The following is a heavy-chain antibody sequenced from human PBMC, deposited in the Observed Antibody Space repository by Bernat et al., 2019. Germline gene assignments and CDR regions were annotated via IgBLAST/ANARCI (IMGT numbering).Heavy chain of an antibody. CDR1: GGSISSSSYY. CDR3: ARRIAGTARQNAFDI. D-gene: IGHD1-20*01. CDR2: IYYSGTT. V-gene: IGHV4-39*01. J-gene: IGHJ3*02. Sequence: QLQLQESGPGLVKPSETLSLTCTVSGGSISSSSYYWGWIRQPPGKGLECIGTIYYSGTTYYNPSLKSRVTISVDTSKNQFSLKLSSVTAADTAVYYCARRIAGTARQNAFDIWGQGKMVTVSS.